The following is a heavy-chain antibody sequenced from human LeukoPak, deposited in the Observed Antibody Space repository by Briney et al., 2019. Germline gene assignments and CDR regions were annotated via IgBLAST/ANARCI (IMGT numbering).Heavy chain of an antibody. CDR2: INHSGST. CDR1: GGSFSGYY. CDR3: ARGYYDYVWGSYRYTGRDFDY. D-gene: IGHD3-16*02. Sequence: SETLSLTCAVYGGSFSGYYWSWIRQPPGKGLEWIGEINHSGSTNYNPSLKSRVTISVDTSKNQFSLKLSSVTAADTAVYYCARGYYDYVWGSYRYTGRDFDYWGQGTLVTVSS. V-gene: IGHV4-34*01. J-gene: IGHJ4*02.